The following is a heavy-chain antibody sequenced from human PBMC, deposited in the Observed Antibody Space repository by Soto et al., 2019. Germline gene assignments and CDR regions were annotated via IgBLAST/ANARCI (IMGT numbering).Heavy chain of an antibody. Sequence: GGSLRLSCAASGFTLSSYAMSWVRQAPGKGLEWVSAISGSGGSTYYADSVKGRFTISRDNSKNTLYLQMNSLRAEDTAVYYCAKDPGSCSGGSCYSGPTFFDYWGQGTLVTVSS. CDR1: GFTLSSYA. CDR2: ISGSGGST. V-gene: IGHV3-23*01. CDR3: AKDPGSCSGGSCYSGPTFFDY. D-gene: IGHD2-15*01. J-gene: IGHJ4*02.